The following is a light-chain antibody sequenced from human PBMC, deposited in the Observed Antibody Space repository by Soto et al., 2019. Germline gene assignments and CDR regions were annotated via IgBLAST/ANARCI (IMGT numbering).Light chain of an antibody. CDR3: QQYNSYRT. V-gene: IGKV1-5*01. CDR2: HAS. J-gene: IGKJ1*01. Sequence: DIQMTQSPSSLSSSVGDRVTIAGRASQSISTYLNWYQQKPGKAPKLLIYHASSLEGGVPSRFSGSGSGTEFTLTISSLQPDDFATYYCQQYNSYRTFGQGTKVDI. CDR1: QSISTY.